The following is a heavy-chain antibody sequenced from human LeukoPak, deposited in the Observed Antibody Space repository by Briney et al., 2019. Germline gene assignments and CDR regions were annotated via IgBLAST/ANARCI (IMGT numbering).Heavy chain of an antibody. CDR2: INHSGST. CDR3: ARVIVVVPAAIGFDY. Sequence: SETLSLTCAVYGGSFSGYYWSWIRQPPGKGLEWIGEINHSGSTNYNPSLKSRVTISVDTSKNQFSLKLSSVTAADMPVYYCARVIVVVPAAIGFDYWGQGTLVTVSS. CDR1: GGSFSGYY. D-gene: IGHD2-2*01. V-gene: IGHV4-34*01. J-gene: IGHJ4*02.